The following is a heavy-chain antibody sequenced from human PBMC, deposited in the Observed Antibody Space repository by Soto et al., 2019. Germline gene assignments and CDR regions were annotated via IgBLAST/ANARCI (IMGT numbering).Heavy chain of an antibody. J-gene: IGHJ4*02. CDR3: AGDPTGYNSAAFDY. CDR1: GFTFSSHS. V-gene: IGHV3-48*02. Sequence: EVQLVESGGGLVQPGGSLRLSCAASGFTFSSHSLNWVRQAPGKGLEWVSYISSSSTTIYYADSVKGRFTISRDNAKNSLYLQMDSLRDGDTAVYYCAGDPTGYNSAAFDYWGQGTLVTVSS. CDR2: ISSSSTTI. D-gene: IGHD5-12*01.